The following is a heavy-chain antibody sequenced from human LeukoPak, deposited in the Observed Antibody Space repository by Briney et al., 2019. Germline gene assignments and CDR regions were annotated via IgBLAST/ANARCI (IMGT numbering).Heavy chain of an antibody. Sequence: PGGSLTLSCAASGFTFSNYAMVWVRHAPGQGLEWVSAISRGTTYYADYVKGRFTISRDNSKNMLYLQMNTLRAEETAVYYCAKDPDGDYVGAFSFQRWGQGTLVTVSS. CDR1: GFTFSNYA. CDR2: ISRGTT. J-gene: IGHJ1*01. CDR3: AKDPDGDYVGAFSFQR. D-gene: IGHD4-17*01. V-gene: IGHV3-23*01.